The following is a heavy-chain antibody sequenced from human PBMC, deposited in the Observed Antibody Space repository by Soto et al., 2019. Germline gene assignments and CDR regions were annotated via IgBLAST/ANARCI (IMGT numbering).Heavy chain of an antibody. CDR2: IYYSGST. V-gene: IGHV4-59*08. J-gene: IGHJ4*02. Sequence: PSETLPLTCTVSGGSISSYYWNWIRQPPGKGLEWIGYIYYSGSTNYNPSLKSRVTISVDTSKNQFSLKLSSVTAADTAVYYCARHVSNYGDYVDYWGQGTLVTVSS. CDR3: ARHVSNYGDYVDY. D-gene: IGHD4-17*01. CDR1: GGSISSYY.